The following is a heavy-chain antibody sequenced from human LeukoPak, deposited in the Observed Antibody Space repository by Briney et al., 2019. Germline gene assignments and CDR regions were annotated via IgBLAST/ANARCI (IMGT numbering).Heavy chain of an antibody. J-gene: IGHJ6*02. CDR1: GGSFSGYY. Sequence: SETLSLTCAVYGGSFSGYYWSWIRQPPGKGLEWIGEINHSGSTNYNPSLKSRVTISVDTSKNQFSLKLSSVTAADTAVYYCARGRGYSYGQALGYYYYYGMDVWGQGTTVTVSS. CDR2: INHSGST. D-gene: IGHD5-18*01. CDR3: ARGRGYSYGQALGYYYYYGMDV. V-gene: IGHV4-34*01.